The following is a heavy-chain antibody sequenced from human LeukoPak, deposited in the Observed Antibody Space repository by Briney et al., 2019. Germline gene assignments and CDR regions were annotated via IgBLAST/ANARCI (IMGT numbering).Heavy chain of an antibody. J-gene: IGHJ4*02. CDR3: AKDRTSWYYAFDY. CDR1: GFTFSIFD. Sequence: GGSLRLSCVASGFTFSIFDMNWVRQAPGKGLEWVSYITTRTSYYADSVRGRFTISRDNSKNTLYLQMKSLRAEDTAIYYCAKDRTSWYYAFDYWGQGSLVTVSA. CDR2: ITTRTS. D-gene: IGHD6-13*01. V-gene: IGHV3-23*01.